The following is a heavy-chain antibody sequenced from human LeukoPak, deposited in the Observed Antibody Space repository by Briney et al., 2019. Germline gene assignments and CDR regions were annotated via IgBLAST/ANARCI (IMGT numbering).Heavy chain of an antibody. Sequence: PGGSLRLSCAASGFTFSSYSMNWVRQAPGKGLEWVSSISSSSSYIYYADSVKGRFTISRDNAKNSLYLQMNSLRAEDTAVYYCARSTTVTPKSFDPWGQGTLVTVSS. V-gene: IGHV3-21*01. D-gene: IGHD4-17*01. CDR3: ARSTTVTPKSFDP. J-gene: IGHJ5*02. CDR2: ISSSSSYI. CDR1: GFTFSSYS.